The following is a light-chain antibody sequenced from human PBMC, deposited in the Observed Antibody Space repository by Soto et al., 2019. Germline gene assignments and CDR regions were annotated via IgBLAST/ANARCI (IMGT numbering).Light chain of an antibody. V-gene: IGKV3-20*01. CDR1: QSVSSSY. CDR3: QQYGSSPLT. Sequence: EIVLTQSPGTLSLSPGERATLSCRASQSVSSSYLAWYQQKSGQAPRLLIYGASSRATGIPDRFSGSGSGTGFTLTISRLEPEDVAVYYCQQYGSSPLTFGGGTKVEIK. CDR2: GAS. J-gene: IGKJ4*01.